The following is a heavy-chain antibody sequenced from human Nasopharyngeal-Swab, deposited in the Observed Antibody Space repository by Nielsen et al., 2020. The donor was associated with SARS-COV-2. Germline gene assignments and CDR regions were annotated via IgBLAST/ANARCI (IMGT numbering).Heavy chain of an antibody. J-gene: IGHJ4*02. Sequence: GESLKISCAASGFTFSSYGMHWVRQAPGKGLEWVAVIWNAGSNKYYADSVKGRFTISRDKSKNTLYLQMNRLRAEDTTVYYYARDLDGPYYYDSSGFPDYWGQGTLVTVSS. CDR3: ARDLDGPYYYDSSGFPDY. V-gene: IGHV3-33*01. D-gene: IGHD3-22*01. CDR2: IWNAGSNK. CDR1: GFTFSSYG.